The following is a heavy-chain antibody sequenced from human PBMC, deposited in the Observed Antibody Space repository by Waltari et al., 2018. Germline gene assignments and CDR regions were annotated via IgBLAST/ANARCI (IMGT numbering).Heavy chain of an antibody. D-gene: IGHD6-19*01. CDR3: ARVIYSSGWNPIDF. J-gene: IGHJ4*02. V-gene: IGHV1-2*02. CDR1: GYTFTAYS. Sequence: VQLVQSGAEVKKPGASVKVSCTASGYTFTAYSMHWVRLAPGQGLEWMGWINPKTGGTRIAQKLQGRVTVTSDASITTGYMELTSLRSDDTALYYCARVIYSSGWNPIDFWGQGTLVTVSS. CDR2: INPKTGGT.